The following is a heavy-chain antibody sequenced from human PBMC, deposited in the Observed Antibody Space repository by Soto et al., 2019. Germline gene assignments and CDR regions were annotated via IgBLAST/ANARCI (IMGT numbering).Heavy chain of an antibody. CDR3: ARKSSSSSWFDP. Sequence: VASVKVFCKASGYTFFTYGITWVRQAPGQGLEWMGWISTYDGNTDYAQKVQGRVTMTTDTSTRTAYMELRSLRSDDTAVYYCARKSSSSSWFDPWGQGTLVTVSS. CDR2: ISTYDGNT. J-gene: IGHJ5*02. CDR1: GYTFFTYG. D-gene: IGHD6-6*01. V-gene: IGHV1-18*01.